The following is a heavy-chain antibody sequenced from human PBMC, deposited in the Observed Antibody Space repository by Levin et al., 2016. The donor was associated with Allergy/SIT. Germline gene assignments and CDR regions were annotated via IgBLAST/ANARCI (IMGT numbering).Heavy chain of an antibody. J-gene: IGHJ2*01. CDR2: IGHDGSAR. Sequence: GESLKISCAASGFTFSIYGMHWVRQVPGKGLEWVAAIGHDGSARFYADSVKGRFTSSRDNSKNMIYLEMNSLRAEDTGVYYCTKEDVGFPRSYWYFDLWGRGTRVTVSS. CDR1: GFTFSIYG. CDR3: TKEDVGFPRSYWYFDL. V-gene: IGHV3-30*18. D-gene: IGHD1-14*01.